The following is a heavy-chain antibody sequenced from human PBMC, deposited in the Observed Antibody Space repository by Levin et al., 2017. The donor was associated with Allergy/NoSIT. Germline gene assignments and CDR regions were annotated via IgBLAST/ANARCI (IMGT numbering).Heavy chain of an antibody. CDR3: VRGGAPGAFAI. CDR1: GVSFSGSF. J-gene: IGHJ3*02. Sequence: SQTLSLTCAVYGVSFSGSFWSWLRQPPGKGLEWIGEITPGGSTRYNPTLKSRVTISLDTSKNQLSLRLSSVTAADTAVYYCVRGGAPGAFAIWGQGTTVTVYS. D-gene: IGHD3-10*01. V-gene: IGHV4-34*01. CDR2: ITPGGST.